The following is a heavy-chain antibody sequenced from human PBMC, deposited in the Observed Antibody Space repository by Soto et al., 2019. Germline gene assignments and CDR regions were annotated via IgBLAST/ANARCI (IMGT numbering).Heavy chain of an antibody. CDR3: ARGQLRDYYGSGTHLYYYGMDV. V-gene: IGHV4-30-4*01. CDR1: GGSISSGDYY. J-gene: IGHJ6*04. Sequence: SETLSLTCTVSGGSISSGDYYWSWIRQPPGKGLEWIGYIYYSGSTYYNPSLKSRVTISVDTSKNQFSLKLSSVTAADTAVYYCARGQLRDYYGSGTHLYYYGMDVWGKGTTVTVSS. CDR2: IYYSGST. D-gene: IGHD3-10*01.